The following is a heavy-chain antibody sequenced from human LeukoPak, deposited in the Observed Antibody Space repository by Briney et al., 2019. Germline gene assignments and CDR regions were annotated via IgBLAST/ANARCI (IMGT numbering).Heavy chain of an antibody. CDR3: ARDVGAAAGTWYF. CDR1: GDSISGFY. CDR2: IYHSGTT. Sequence: SETLSLTCTVSGDSISGFYWSWIRQPAGQGLEWIGHIYHSGTTNYNPSLKSRVTMSVDTSKNQFSLKLTSVTAADTAVYYCARDVGAAAGTWYFGGRGTL. J-gene: IGHJ4*02. V-gene: IGHV4-4*07. D-gene: IGHD6-13*01.